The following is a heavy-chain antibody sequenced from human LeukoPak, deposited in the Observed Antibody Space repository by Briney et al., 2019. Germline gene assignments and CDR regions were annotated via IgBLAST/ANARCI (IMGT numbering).Heavy chain of an antibody. CDR2: MSDSGASA. CDR1: GFTFSSYA. Sequence: PGRSLRLSCAASGFTFSSYAMHWVRQAPGKGLDWVAVMSDSGASAYYADSVRGRFTISRDNSNNMLYLQMNSLRAEDTALYYSVRYRRDANNLAYHFESWGQGTLVTVSS. J-gene: IGHJ4*02. CDR3: VRYRRDANNLAYHFES. V-gene: IGHV3-30-3*01. D-gene: IGHD5-24*01.